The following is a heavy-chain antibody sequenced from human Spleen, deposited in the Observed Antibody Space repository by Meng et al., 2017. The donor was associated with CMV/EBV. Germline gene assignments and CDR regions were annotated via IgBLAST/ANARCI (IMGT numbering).Heavy chain of an antibody. CDR1: SISSSSYN. J-gene: IGHJ4*02. CDR2: IYYSGST. V-gene: IGHV4-39*07. CDR3: ARVEGAFIAVAGTTIDY. Sequence: SISSSSYNWGWIRQPPGKGLEWIGSIYYSGSTYYNPSLKSRVTISVDTSKNQFSLKLSSVTAADTAVYYCARVEGAFIAVAGTTIDYWGQGTMVTVSS. D-gene: IGHD6-19*01.